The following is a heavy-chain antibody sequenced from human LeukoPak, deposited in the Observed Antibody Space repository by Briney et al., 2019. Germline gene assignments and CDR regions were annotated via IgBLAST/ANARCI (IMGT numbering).Heavy chain of an antibody. CDR1: GGSISSLY. J-gene: IGHJ4*02. Sequence: SQTLSLTCAVSGGSISSLYWSWIRQPPGKGLEWIGYIYYTGSTNYNPSLKSRVTMLVDMSKNQFSLRLSSVTAADTDVYYCARHRAYRGSSPFDYWGQGTLVTVSS. V-gene: IGHV4-59*08. CDR3: ARHRAYRGSSPFDY. D-gene: IGHD6-6*01. CDR2: IYYTGST.